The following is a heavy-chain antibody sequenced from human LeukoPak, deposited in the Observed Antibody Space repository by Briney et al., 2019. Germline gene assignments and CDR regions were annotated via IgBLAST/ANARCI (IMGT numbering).Heavy chain of an antibody. D-gene: IGHD3-3*01. CDR1: GYTFTGYY. J-gene: IGHJ4*02. Sequence: ASVNVSCKASGYTFTGYYMHWVRQAPGQGLEWMGWINTNSGGTNYAQKFQGRITMTRDTSVSTAYMELSRLRYDDTAVYYCARSSLPLSEYDFWSGYPDYWGQGTLVTISS. CDR3: ARSSLPLSEYDFWSGYPDY. CDR2: INTNSGGT. V-gene: IGHV1-2*02.